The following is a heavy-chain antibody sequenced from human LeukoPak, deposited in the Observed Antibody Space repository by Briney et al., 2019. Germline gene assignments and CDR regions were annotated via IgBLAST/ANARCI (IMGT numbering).Heavy chain of an antibody. J-gene: IGHJ6*02. Sequence: ASVKVSCKASGYTFTNYYIHWVRQAPGQGLEWVGIINPSGGSTTYAQKFQGRVTITADESTSTAYMELSSLRSEDTAVYYCGSDFGVVRDYYYYGMDVWGQGTTVTVPS. V-gene: IGHV1-46*01. CDR1: GYTFTNYY. CDR3: GSDFGVVRDYYYYGMDV. CDR2: INPSGGST. D-gene: IGHD3-3*01.